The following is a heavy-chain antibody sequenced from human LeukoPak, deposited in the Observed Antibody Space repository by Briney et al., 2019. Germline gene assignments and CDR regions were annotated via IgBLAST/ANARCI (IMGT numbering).Heavy chain of an antibody. CDR2: IYPGDSDT. CDR3: ARERKEYYDILTGYQLAYYGMDV. D-gene: IGHD3-9*01. J-gene: IGHJ6*02. CDR1: GYSFTSYW. V-gene: IGHV5-51*01. Sequence: PGESLKISCKGSGYSFTSYWIGWVRQMPGKGLEWMGIIYPGDSDTRYSPSFQGQVTISADKSISTAYLQWSSLKASDTAMYYCARERKEYYDILTGYQLAYYGMDVWGQGTTVTVSS.